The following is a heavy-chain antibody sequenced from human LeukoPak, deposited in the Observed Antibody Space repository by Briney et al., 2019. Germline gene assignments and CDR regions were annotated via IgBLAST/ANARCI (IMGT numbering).Heavy chain of an antibody. V-gene: IGHV1-18*01. J-gene: IGHJ4*02. D-gene: IGHD2-2*01. CDR3: ASAGCSSTSCYYADY. CDR1: GYTFTSYG. Sequence: VASVKVSCKASGYTFTSYGISWVRQAPGQGLERMGWISAYNGNTNYAQKLQGRVTMTTDTSTSTAYMELRSLRSDDTAVYYCASAGCSSTSCYYADYWGQGTLVTVSS. CDR2: ISAYNGNT.